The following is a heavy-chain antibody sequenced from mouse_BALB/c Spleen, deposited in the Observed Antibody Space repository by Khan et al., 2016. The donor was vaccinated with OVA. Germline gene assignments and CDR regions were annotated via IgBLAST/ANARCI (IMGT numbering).Heavy chain of an antibody. J-gene: IGHJ3*01. CDR2: ISTYYGDA. CDR3: ARGGGGDRFLY. CDR1: GYTFTDFT. Sequence: QVQLKESGAELVGPGVSVKISCKGSGYTFTDFTMHWVKQSHAMSLEWIGVISTYYGDANYNQKFKDKATMTVDKSSNTAYMDLARLTSEDSAIYYCARGGGGDRFLYWGQGTLVTVSA. V-gene: IGHV1S137*01.